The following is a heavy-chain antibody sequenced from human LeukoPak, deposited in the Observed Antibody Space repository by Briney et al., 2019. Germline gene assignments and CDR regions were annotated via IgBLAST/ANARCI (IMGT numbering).Heavy chain of an antibody. J-gene: IGHJ6*04. CDR1: GGSFSGYY. D-gene: IGHD3-9*01. Sequence: SETLSLTCAVYGGSFSGYYWSWIRQPPGKGLEWIGEINHSGSTNYNPSLKSRVTISVDTSKNQFSLKLGSVTAADTAVYYCASRSALTGYLYYYYGMDVWGKGTTVTVSS. V-gene: IGHV4-34*01. CDR2: INHSGST. CDR3: ASRSALTGYLYYYYGMDV.